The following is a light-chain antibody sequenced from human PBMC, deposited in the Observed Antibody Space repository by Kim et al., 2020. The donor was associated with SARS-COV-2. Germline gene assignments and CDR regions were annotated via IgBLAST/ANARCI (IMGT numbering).Light chain of an antibody. CDR2: AAS. J-gene: IGKJ2*01. V-gene: IGKV1-39*01. CDR1: QSISSY. Sequence: ASVGDRVTVTCRASQSISSYLNLYQQKPGKAPNLLIYAASSLQSGVRARFSGSGFGTDFTLSISSLQPEDFATYYCQQSYSTPPYTFGQGTKLEI. CDR3: QQSYSTPPYT.